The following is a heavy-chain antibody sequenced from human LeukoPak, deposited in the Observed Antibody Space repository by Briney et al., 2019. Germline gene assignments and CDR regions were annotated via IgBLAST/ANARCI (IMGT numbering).Heavy chain of an antibody. CDR2: INWNGGST. CDR1: GFTFDDYG. Sequence: GGSLRLSCAASGFTFDDYGMSWVRQAPGKGLEWVSGINWNGGSTGYGDPVESRFTISRDNAKNSLYLQMNSLRAEDTALYYCARDSYYYDSSADYGDDAFDIWGQGTMVTVSS. J-gene: IGHJ3*02. CDR3: ARDSYYYDSSADYGDDAFDI. D-gene: IGHD3-22*01. V-gene: IGHV3-20*04.